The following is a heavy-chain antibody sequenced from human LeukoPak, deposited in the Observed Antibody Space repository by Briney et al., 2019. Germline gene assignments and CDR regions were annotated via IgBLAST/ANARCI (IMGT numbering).Heavy chain of an antibody. J-gene: IGHJ6*03. Sequence: KCGESLKISCKGSGYSFTNYWIAWVRQMPGKGLEWMGIIYPGDSDTRYSPSFQGQVTISADRSISTAYLQWSSLKASDTAMYYCARGFYGGYYYYYYMDVWGKGTTVTVSS. CDR2: IYPGDSDT. D-gene: IGHD4/OR15-4a*01. CDR3: ARGFYGGYYYYYYMDV. V-gene: IGHV5-51*01. CDR1: GYSFTNYW.